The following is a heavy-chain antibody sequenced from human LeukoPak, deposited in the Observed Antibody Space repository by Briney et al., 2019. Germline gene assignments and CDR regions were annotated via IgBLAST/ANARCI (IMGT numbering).Heavy chain of an antibody. CDR2: INHSGST. D-gene: IGHD3-10*01. Sequence: SETLSLTCAVYGGSFSGYYWSWIRQPPGKGLEWIGEINHSGSTNYNPSLKSRVTISVDTSKNQFSLKLSSVTAADTAVYYCARVSYGSGSYYYYMDVWGKGTTVTVSS. CDR1: GGSFSGYY. CDR3: ARVSYGSGSYYYYMDV. V-gene: IGHV4-34*01. J-gene: IGHJ6*03.